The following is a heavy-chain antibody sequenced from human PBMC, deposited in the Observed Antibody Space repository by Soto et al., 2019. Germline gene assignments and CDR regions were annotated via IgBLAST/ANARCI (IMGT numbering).Heavy chain of an antibody. J-gene: IGHJ4*02. CDR3: ARGVDGSGSYYAGFDY. Sequence: QAQLVESGGGVAQPGGSLRLSCAASGFSFSSFVMHWVRQAPGKGLAWVALVSYDATNQYYSDSVKGRFTVSRENSNNTPYLKTDSLRPEDTAVYYCARGVDGSGSYYAGFDYWGLGTLVTVSS. V-gene: IGHV3-30-3*01. CDR1: GFSFSSFV. D-gene: IGHD3-10*01. CDR2: VSYDATNQ.